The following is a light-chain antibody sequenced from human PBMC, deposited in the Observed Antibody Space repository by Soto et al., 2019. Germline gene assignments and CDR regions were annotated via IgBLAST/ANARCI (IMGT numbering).Light chain of an antibody. CDR2: DAS. CDR1: QSISSW. V-gene: IGKV1-5*01. Sequence: DIQMTQSPSTLSASVGDRVTITCRASQSISSWLAWYQQKTGKAPKLLIYDASSLESGVPSRFSGSGSGTEFTLTISSLQTDDFATYYCKQYNSYSWTFGQGTKVDIK. CDR3: KQYNSYSWT. J-gene: IGKJ1*01.